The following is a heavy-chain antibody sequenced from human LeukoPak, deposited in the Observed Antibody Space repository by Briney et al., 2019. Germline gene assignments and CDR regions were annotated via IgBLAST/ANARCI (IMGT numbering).Heavy chain of an antibody. CDR1: GFTFSSYA. CDR3: VKDESDIVATISWFDP. J-gene: IGHJ5*02. D-gene: IGHD5-12*01. Sequence: GGSLRLSCSASGFTFSSYAMHWVRQAPEKGLEYVSAISSNGGSTYYADSVKGRFTVSRDNSKNTLYLQMSSLRAEDTAVYYCVKDESDIVATISWFDPWGQGTLVTVSS. CDR2: ISSNGGST. V-gene: IGHV3-64D*06.